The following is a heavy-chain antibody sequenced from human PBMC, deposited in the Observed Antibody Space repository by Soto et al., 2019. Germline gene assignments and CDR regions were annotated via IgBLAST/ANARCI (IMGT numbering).Heavy chain of an antibody. CDR2: ISYDGSNK. D-gene: IGHD3-22*01. J-gene: IGHJ3*02. Sequence: SLRLSCAASGFTFSSYGMHWVRQAPGKGLEWVAVISYDGSNKYYADSVKGRFTISRQNSKNTLYLQMNSLRAEDTAVYYCEKDNSILASSGYYPPRGVFDIRAQRTLVTVSS. CDR1: GFTFSSYG. V-gene: IGHV3-30*18. CDR3: EKDNSILASSGYYPPRGVFDI.